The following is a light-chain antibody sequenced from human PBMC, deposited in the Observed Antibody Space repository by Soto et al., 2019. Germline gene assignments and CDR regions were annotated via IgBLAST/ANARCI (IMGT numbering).Light chain of an antibody. Sequence: QSALTQPASVSGSPGQSITISCTGSSSDVGGYNSVSWYQQHPGKAPKLLIYEVSNRPSGRSNRFSGSKSGNTASLTISGLQAEDEALYYGSSFTGSSTLVVFGGGTQLTVL. J-gene: IGLJ7*01. CDR1: SSDVGGYNS. CDR3: SSFTGSSTLVV. CDR2: EVS. V-gene: IGLV2-14*01.